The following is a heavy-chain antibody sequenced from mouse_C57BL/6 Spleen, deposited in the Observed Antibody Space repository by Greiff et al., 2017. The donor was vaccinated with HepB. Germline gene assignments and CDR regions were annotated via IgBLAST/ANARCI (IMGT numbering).Heavy chain of an antibody. Sequence: VQLQQSGPELVKPGDSVKISCKASGYSFTGYFMNWVMQSHGKSLEWIGRINPYNGDTFYNQKFKGKATLTVDKYSSTANRGLRGLTSEDSAVYYCAGSYDGYYKAWFAYWGQGTLVTVSA. J-gene: IGHJ3*01. CDR3: AGSYDGYYKAWFAY. D-gene: IGHD2-3*01. V-gene: IGHV1-20*01. CDR2: INPYNGDT. CDR1: GYSFTGYF.